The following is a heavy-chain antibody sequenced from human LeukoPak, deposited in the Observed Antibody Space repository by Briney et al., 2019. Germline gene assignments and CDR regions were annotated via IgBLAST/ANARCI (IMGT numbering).Heavy chain of an antibody. Sequence: GGSLRLSCAASGFTFRSYSMNWVRQAPGKGLEWISYITSGSSPIYYAGSVKGRFTISRDNAKNSLYLQMNSLRDEDTAVYYCARRTYGDDSFDYWGQGTLVTVSS. V-gene: IGHV3-48*02. J-gene: IGHJ4*02. CDR1: GFTFRSYS. D-gene: IGHD4-17*01. CDR2: ITSGSSPI. CDR3: ARRTYGDDSFDY.